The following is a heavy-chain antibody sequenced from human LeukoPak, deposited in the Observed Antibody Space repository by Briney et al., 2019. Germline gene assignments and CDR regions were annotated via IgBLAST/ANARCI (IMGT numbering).Heavy chain of an antibody. CDR1: GFTFSSYW. CDR3: TTDCSSTSCYVRNFDY. V-gene: IGHV3-7*03. D-gene: IGHD2-2*01. Sequence: GGSLRLSCAASGFTFSSYWMSWVRQAPGKGLEWVANIKQDGSEKYYVDSVKGRFTISRDNAKNSLYLQMNSLRAEDTALYHCTTDCSSTSCYVRNFDYWGQGTLVTVSS. J-gene: IGHJ4*02. CDR2: IKQDGSEK.